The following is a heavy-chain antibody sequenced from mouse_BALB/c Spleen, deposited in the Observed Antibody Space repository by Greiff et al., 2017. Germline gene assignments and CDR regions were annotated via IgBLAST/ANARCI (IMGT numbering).Heavy chain of an antibody. CDR1: GFAFSSYD. Sequence: EVQLVESGGGLVKPGGSLKLSCAASGFAFSSYDMSWVRQTPEKRLEWVAYISSGGGSTYYPDTVKGRFTISRDNAKNTLYLQMSSLKSEDTAMYYCARLTTVVDAYWGQGTLVTVSA. V-gene: IGHV5-12-1*01. J-gene: IGHJ3*01. CDR3: ARLTTVVDAY. CDR2: ISSGGGST. D-gene: IGHD1-1*01.